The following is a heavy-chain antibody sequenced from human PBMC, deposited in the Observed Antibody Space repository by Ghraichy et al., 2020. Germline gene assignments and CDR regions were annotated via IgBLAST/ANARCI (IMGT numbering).Heavy chain of an antibody. CDR2: INPVNGDT. V-gene: IGHV1-2*06. D-gene: IGHD4-11*01. Sequence: ASVKVSCKASGYMFTNYYTHWVRQAPGQGLEWMGRINPVNGDTDYAQKFRGRVTMTLDTSVDTAYLQLNTLTSDDTAIYFCARDPPTTIVPLDTHDWGQGTLVTFSS. CDR1: GYMFTNYY. J-gene: IGHJ4*02. CDR3: ARDPPTTIVPLDTHD.